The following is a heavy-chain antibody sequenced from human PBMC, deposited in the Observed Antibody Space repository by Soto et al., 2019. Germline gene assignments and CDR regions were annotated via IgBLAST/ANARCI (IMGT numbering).Heavy chain of an antibody. CDR2: IKDKTDGGTT. CDR1: GFTFSNMW. J-gene: IGHJ4*02. CDR3: TPGHY. Sequence: EVQLVESGGGLAKPGGSLRLSCTASGFTFSNMWMSWVRQAPGKGLEWVGRIKDKTDGGTTDYAAPVKGRFAISRDDSKSRLYLQMNSLKTDGTAVYYCTPGHYWGQGTPVTVSS. V-gene: IGHV3-15*01.